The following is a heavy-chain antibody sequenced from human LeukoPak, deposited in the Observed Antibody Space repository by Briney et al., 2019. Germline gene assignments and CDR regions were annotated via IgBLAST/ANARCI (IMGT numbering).Heavy chain of an antibody. CDR1: GFTFHTSA. CDR2: IVLGSGNT. J-gene: IGHJ5*02. V-gene: IGHV1-58*02. CDR3: AAQRGASLHDFWSTRLFDP. Sequence: SVKVSCKDSGFTFHTSAMQWVRQARGQRLEWIGWIVLGSGNTVYSHKFHDRVIITRDMSTSTVYMELDSLGSEDTAVYYCAAQRGASLHDFWSTRLFDPWGQGTLVTVSS. D-gene: IGHD3-3*01.